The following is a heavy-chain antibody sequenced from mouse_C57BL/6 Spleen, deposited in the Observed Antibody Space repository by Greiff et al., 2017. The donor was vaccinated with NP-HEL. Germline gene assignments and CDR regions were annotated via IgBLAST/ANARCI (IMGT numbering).Heavy chain of an antibody. CDR3: ARAFDYDEGDY. CDR1: GYTFTDYY. D-gene: IGHD2-4*01. V-gene: IGHV1-26*01. J-gene: IGHJ2*01. Sequence: EVQLQQSGPELVKPGASVKISCKASGYTFTDYYMNWVKQSHGKSLEWIGDINPNNGGTSYNQKFKGKATLTVDKSSSTAYMELRSLTSEDSAVYYCARAFDYDEGDYWGQGTTLTVSS. CDR2: INPNNGGT.